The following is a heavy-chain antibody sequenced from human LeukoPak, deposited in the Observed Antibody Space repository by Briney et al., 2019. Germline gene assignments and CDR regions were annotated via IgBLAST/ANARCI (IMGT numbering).Heavy chain of an antibody. D-gene: IGHD1-26*01. Sequence: PGGSLRLSCAASGFTFSSYGMHWVRQAPGKGLEWVAFIQYDGSNKYYADSVKGRFTISRDNSKNTLYLQMNSLRAEDTAVYYCAKDPVGATNYFDYWGQGTLVTVSS. J-gene: IGHJ4*02. CDR2: IQYDGSNK. CDR1: GFTFSSYG. CDR3: AKDPVGATNYFDY. V-gene: IGHV3-30*02.